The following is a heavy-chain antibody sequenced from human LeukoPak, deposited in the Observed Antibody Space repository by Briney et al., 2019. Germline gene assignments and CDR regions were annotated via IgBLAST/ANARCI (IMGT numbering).Heavy chain of an antibody. V-gene: IGHV3-23*01. CDR2: ISGSGGST. Sequence: PGGTLRLSCAASGFTFSSYGMSWVRQAPGKGLEWVSAISGSGGSTYYADSVKGRFTISRDNSKNTLYLQMNSLRAEDTAVYYCAKDQPAAGTGLFDYWGQGTLVTASS. CDR3: AKDQPAAGTGLFDY. D-gene: IGHD6-13*01. CDR1: GFTFSSYG. J-gene: IGHJ4*02.